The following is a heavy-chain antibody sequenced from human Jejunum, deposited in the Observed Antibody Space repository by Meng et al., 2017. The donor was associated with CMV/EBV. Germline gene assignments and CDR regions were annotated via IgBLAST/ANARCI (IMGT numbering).Heavy chain of an antibody. Sequence: TASGYTFNGYYVHWVRQAPGQGLEWLGWVNSGSGGTSYAEKFQGRITMTRDTSISTTYMELSGLRFDDTAMYYCVSLVTLRQGVAYWGQGTLVTVSS. CDR2: VNSGSGGT. CDR3: VSLVTLRQGVAY. J-gene: IGHJ4*02. D-gene: IGHD2-21*02. V-gene: IGHV1-2*02. CDR1: GYTFNGYY.